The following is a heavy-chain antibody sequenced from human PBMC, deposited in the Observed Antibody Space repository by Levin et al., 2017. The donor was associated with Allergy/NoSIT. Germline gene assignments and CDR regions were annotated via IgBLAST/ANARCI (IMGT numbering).Heavy chain of an antibody. CDR2: ITRRSSYI. D-gene: IGHD3-9*01. Sequence: GESLKISCAASKFVFSDYTMNWVRQAPGKGLEWVASITRRSSYIYYADSVKGRFTISRDNAKNSVSLQMNSLRAEDTAVYYCARGLKILTTGSLYHNAMDAWGQGTTVSVSS. CDR3: ARGLKILTTGSLYHNAMDA. CDR1: KFVFSDYT. V-gene: IGHV3-21*06. J-gene: IGHJ6*02.